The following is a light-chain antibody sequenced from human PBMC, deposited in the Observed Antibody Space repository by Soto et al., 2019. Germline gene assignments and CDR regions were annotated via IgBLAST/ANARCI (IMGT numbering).Light chain of an antibody. CDR1: QGVSSW. J-gene: IGKJ4*01. V-gene: IGKV1-12*01. CDR3: QQANGFPVT. Sequence: DIQLTQSQSSVSASVGDRVTITCRASQGVSSWLAWYQQKPGKAPKLLIYAVSSLQSGVPARFSGSGSGTDFTLTISSLQPDDFATYYCQQANGFPVTFGGGTRVEIK. CDR2: AVS.